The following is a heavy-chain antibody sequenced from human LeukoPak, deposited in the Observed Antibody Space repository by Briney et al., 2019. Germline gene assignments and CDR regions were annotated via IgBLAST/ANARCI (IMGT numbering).Heavy chain of an antibody. Sequence: ASVKVSCKASGYTFTSYGISWVRQAPGQGLEWMGWVSAYNGNTNYAQKLLGRVTMTTDTSTSTAYMELRSLRSDDTAVYYCARDRPPNYYGSGSYYNGDYWGQGTLVTVSS. V-gene: IGHV1-18*01. CDR2: VSAYNGNT. D-gene: IGHD3-10*01. CDR1: GYTFTSYG. J-gene: IGHJ4*02. CDR3: ARDRPPNYYGSGSYYNGDY.